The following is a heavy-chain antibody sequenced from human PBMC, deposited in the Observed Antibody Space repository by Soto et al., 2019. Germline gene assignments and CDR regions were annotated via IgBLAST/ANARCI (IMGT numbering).Heavy chain of an antibody. CDR2: ISYDGSNK. CDR3: ARGMLD. D-gene: IGHD2-8*01. J-gene: IGHJ6*02. Sequence: GGSLRLSCAASGFTFSSYDMHWVRQAPGKGLERVAVISYDGSNKYYADSVKGRFTISRDNSKNTLYLQMNSLRAEDTAVYYCARGMLDWGQGTTVTVSS. V-gene: IGHV3-30*03. CDR1: GFTFSSYD.